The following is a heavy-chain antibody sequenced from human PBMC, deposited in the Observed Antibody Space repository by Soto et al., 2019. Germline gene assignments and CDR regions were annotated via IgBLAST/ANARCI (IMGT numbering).Heavy chain of an antibody. CDR2: ISHDGSNK. CDR3: AKGDIVLVPAAVIGYFDY. Sequence: QVQLVESGGGVVQPGRSLRLSCAASGFTFSSYGMHWVRQAPGKGLEWVAVISHDGSNKYYADYVKGRFTISRDNSKNTLYLQMSSLRDEDTAVYYCAKGDIVLVPAAVIGYFDYWGQGTLVTVYS. J-gene: IGHJ4*02. CDR1: GFTFSSYG. V-gene: IGHV3-30*18. D-gene: IGHD2-2*01.